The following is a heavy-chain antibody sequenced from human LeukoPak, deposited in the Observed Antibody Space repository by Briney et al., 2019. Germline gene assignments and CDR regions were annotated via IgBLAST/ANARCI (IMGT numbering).Heavy chain of an antibody. Sequence: GASVTVSCKASGYTFTSYGFSWVRQAPGQGLEGMGWISTYYGNTNYAQRLQDRVTMTTDTSTSTAYMELTSLRSDDTAVYYCARVYSTNYYGSGDRPFLFDYWGQGTVVTVSS. CDR1: GYTFTSYG. CDR2: ISTYYGNT. D-gene: IGHD3-10*01. J-gene: IGHJ4*02. CDR3: ARVYSTNYYGSGDRPFLFDY. V-gene: IGHV1-18*01.